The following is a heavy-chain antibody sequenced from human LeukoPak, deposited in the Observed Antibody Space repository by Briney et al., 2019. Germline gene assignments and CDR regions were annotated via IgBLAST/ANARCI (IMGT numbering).Heavy chain of an antibody. CDR1: GYTFTSYG. D-gene: IGHD2-15*01. Sequence: ASVTVSFTASGYTFTSYGISWVRQAPGQGLEWMGWISAYNGNTNYAQKLQGRVTMTTDTSTSTAYMELRSLRSDDTAVYYCARRMWWEPNFDYWGQGTLVTVSS. CDR3: ARRMWWEPNFDY. CDR2: ISAYNGNT. V-gene: IGHV1-18*01. J-gene: IGHJ4*02.